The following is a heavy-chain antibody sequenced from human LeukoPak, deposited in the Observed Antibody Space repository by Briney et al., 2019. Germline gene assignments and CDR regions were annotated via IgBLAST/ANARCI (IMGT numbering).Heavy chain of an antibody. CDR3: ARRSQGAYLDAFDL. V-gene: IGHV4-59*08. Sequence: PSETLSLTGTVSGVSISSYYWNWIRQPPGKGLEWIGYVYYSGSTNYNPSLKSRVTMSVDTSKKHFSLRLSSVTAADTAVYYCARRSQGAYLDAFDLWGQGTMVTVSS. CDR2: VYYSGST. J-gene: IGHJ3*01. CDR1: GVSISSYY. D-gene: IGHD2-2*01.